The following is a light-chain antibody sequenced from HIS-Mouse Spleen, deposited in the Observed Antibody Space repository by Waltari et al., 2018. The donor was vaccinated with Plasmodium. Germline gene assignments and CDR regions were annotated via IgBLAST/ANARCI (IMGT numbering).Light chain of an antibody. CDR1: ALPKKY. V-gene: IGLV3-10*01. CDR2: EDS. Sequence: SYELTQPPSVSVSPGQTARITCSGDALPKKYAYWYQRKAGQAPVLVIDEDSKRPAGIPERFSGARSGTMATLTISGAQVEDEADYYCYSTDSSGNHRVFGGGTKLTVL. CDR3: YSTDSSGNHRV. J-gene: IGLJ3*02.